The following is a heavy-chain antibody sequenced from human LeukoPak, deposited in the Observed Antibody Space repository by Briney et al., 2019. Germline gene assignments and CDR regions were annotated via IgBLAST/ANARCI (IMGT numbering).Heavy chain of an antibody. CDR3: AKSPEGVRNY. Sequence: GGSLRLSCAASGFTFNTYAMNWVRQVPGKGLEWVSAISGSGGSTYYADSVKGRFTISRDNSKNTLYMQMNSLRAEDTAVYYCAKSPEGVRNYWGQGTLVTVSS. CDR2: ISGSGGST. CDR1: GFTFNTYA. J-gene: IGHJ4*02. D-gene: IGHD2-2*01. V-gene: IGHV3-23*01.